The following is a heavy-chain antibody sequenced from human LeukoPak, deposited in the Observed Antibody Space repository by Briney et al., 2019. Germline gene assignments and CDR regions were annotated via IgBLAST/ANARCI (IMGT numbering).Heavy chain of an antibody. D-gene: IGHD3-10*01. Sequence: GGSLRLSCAASGFTFSSDAMSWVRQAPGKGLEWVSTISGGGGTTYYSDSVKGRFTISRDNSKNTLFLQMNSLRTDDTAVYYCARGPDSYGSGTYYHYFDYWGQGILVTVSS. J-gene: IGHJ4*02. CDR2: ISGGGGTT. V-gene: IGHV3-23*01. CDR1: GFTFSSDA. CDR3: ARGPDSYGSGTYYHYFDY.